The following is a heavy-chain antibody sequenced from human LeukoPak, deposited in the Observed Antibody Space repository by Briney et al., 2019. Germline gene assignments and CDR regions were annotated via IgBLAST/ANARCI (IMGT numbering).Heavy chain of an antibody. J-gene: IGHJ5*02. CDR1: GYTFTSYY. CDR3: ARALPHRRLMDTTMEQHWFDP. Sequence: ASVKVSCKASGYTFTSYYMHWVRQAPGQGLEWMGIINPSGGSTSYAQKFQGRVTMTRDTSTSTVYMELSSLRSEDTAMYYCARALPHRRLMDTTMEQHWFDPWGQGTLVTVSS. D-gene: IGHD5-18*01. CDR2: INPSGGST. V-gene: IGHV1-46*01.